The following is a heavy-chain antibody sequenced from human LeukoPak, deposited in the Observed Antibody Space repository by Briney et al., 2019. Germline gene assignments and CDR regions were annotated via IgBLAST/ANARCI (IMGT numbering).Heavy chain of an antibody. D-gene: IGHD2-15*01. Sequence: GGSLRLSCAASGFTVSSNYMSWARQAPGKGLEWVSVIYSGGSTYYADSVKGRFTISRDNSKNTLYLQMNSLRAEDTAVYYCARETRYCSGGSCYSGDTYYYYGMDVWGQGTTVTVSS. CDR3: ARETRYCSGGSCYSGDTYYYYGMDV. CDR2: IYSGGST. CDR1: GFTVSSNY. J-gene: IGHJ6*02. V-gene: IGHV3-66*01.